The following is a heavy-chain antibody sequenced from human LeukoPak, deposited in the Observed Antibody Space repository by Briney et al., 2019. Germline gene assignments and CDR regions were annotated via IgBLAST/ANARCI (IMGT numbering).Heavy chain of an antibody. CDR3: AREVGYYESAVNWFDP. D-gene: IGHD2-15*01. Sequence: ALVKVSCKASGYTFTGYYMHWVRQAPGQGLEWVGWINPNSGGTNYAKKFQGRVTMTRDTSISTAYMELSRLRSDDTAVYYCAREVGYYESAVNWFDPWGQGTLVTVSS. CDR2: INPNSGGT. J-gene: IGHJ5*02. V-gene: IGHV1-2*02. CDR1: GYTFTGYY.